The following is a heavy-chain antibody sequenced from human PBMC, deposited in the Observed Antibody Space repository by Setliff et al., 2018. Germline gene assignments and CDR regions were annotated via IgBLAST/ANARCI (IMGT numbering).Heavy chain of an antibody. V-gene: IGHV2-70*04. Sequence: SGPTLVNPTQTLTLTCTFSGFSLNTTGIRVNWIRQPPGKALEWIARVDWDDDKFYSPPLRTRLAIAKDTSENQVVLTMTNMDPADTATYYCARSKGVAGIFDYWGQGTLVTVSS. CDR2: VDWDDDK. CDR1: GFSLNTTGIR. D-gene: IGHD6-19*01. J-gene: IGHJ4*02. CDR3: ARSKGVAGIFDY.